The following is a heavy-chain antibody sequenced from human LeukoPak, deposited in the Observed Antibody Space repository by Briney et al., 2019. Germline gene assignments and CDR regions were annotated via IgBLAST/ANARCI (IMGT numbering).Heavy chain of an antibody. Sequence: VSVKVSCKVSGYTLTELSMHWVRQAPGKGLEWMASFDPENGETLYAQEFQGRVTLTEDTSADTAYMELISLRSEDTAVYYCTRSAVVLPYYFDYWGQGTLVTVSS. CDR1: GYTLTELS. CDR2: FDPENGET. V-gene: IGHV1-24*01. CDR3: TRSAVVLPYYFDY. J-gene: IGHJ4*02. D-gene: IGHD3-22*01.